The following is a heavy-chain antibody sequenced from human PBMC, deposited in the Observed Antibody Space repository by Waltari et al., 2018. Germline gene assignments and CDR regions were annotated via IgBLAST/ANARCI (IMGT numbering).Heavy chain of an antibody. CDR1: GGSFSGYY. Sequence: QVQLQQWGAGLLKPSETLSLTCAVYGGSFSGYYWSWIRQPPGKGLEWIGEINHSGSTNSNPTLKSRVTISVDTSKNQFSLKLSSVTAADTAVYYCARHVEYSSGWYINWFDPWGQGTLVTVSS. CDR3: ARHVEYSSGWYINWFDP. J-gene: IGHJ5*02. CDR2: INHSGST. V-gene: IGHV4-34*01. D-gene: IGHD6-19*01.